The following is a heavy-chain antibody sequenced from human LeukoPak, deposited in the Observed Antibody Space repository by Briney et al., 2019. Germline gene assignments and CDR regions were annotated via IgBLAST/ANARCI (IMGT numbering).Heavy chain of an antibody. CDR1: GFTFSNYA. Sequence: PGGSLMLSCAASGFTFSNYAMSWVRQAPERGLEWVSTISSRGDSTYDADSVKGRFTNSRDNSKNSLCLQMNNVRVEDTAVYYCAKGPRPDITVAHTVENWGQGTLVTVSS. V-gene: IGHV3-23*01. CDR2: ISSRGDST. J-gene: IGHJ4*02. CDR3: AKGPRPDITVAHTVEN. D-gene: IGHD6-19*01.